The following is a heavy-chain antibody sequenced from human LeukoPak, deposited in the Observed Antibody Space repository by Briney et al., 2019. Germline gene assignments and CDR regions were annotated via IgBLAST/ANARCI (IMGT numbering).Heavy chain of an antibody. D-gene: IGHD3-10*01. V-gene: IGHV1-46*01. J-gene: IGHJ6*02. CDR3: ARDQLRFYPSNNYYSDTDF. Sequence: ASLKLSCKASGYTFTSYYMNWVRQAPGQGLEWMGIINTSSGSTSYAQKFQGRVTMTRDTSTSTVYMELSSLRSEDTAVYFCARDQLRFYPSNNYYSDTDFWGQGTTVTVSS. CDR1: GYTFTSYY. CDR2: INTSSGST.